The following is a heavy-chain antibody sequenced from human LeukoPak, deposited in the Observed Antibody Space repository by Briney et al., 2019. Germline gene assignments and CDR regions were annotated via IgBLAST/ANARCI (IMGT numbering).Heavy chain of an antibody. CDR2: INHSGST. D-gene: IGHD5-18*01. CDR3: ARTQYRPFDY. V-gene: IGHV4-34*01. J-gene: IGHJ4*02. Sequence: SETLSLTCAVYGGSFSGYYWSWIRQPPGKGLEWIGEINHSGSTNYNPSLKSRVTISVDTSKNQFSLKLSSVTAADTAVYYCARTQYRPFDYWGQGILVAVSS. CDR1: GGSFSGYY.